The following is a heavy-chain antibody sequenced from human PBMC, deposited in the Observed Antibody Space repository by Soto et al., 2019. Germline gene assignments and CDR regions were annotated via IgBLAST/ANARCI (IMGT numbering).Heavy chain of an antibody. CDR1: GFTFSSYW. Sequence: GGSLRLSCAASGFTFSSYWMSWVRQAPGRGLEWVANIKQDGSEKYYVDSVKGRFTISRDNAKNSLYLQMNSLRAEDTAVYYCASNQEKRYCSGGSCYPSDIWGQGTMVTVSS. D-gene: IGHD2-15*01. J-gene: IGHJ3*02. CDR3: ASNQEKRYCSGGSCYPSDI. V-gene: IGHV3-7*01. CDR2: IKQDGSEK.